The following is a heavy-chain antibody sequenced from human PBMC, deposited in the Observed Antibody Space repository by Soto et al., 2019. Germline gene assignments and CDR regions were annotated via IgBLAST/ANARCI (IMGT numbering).Heavy chain of an antibody. CDR2: TIPIFGTS. CDR3: ARGKELEPRRGYYYYGMDV. D-gene: IGHD1-1*01. J-gene: IGHJ6*02. V-gene: IGHV1-69*06. Sequence: SVKVSCKASGGTFSIYGASWVRQAPGQGPEWMGGTIPIFGTSNYAQKFQGRVTINADKSTSTAYMELSSLRSEDTAVYYCARGKELEPRRGYYYYGMDVWGQGTTVTVSS. CDR1: GGTFSIYG.